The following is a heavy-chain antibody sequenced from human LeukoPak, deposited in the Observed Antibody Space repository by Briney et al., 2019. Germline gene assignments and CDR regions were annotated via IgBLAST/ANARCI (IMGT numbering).Heavy chain of an antibody. CDR3: ARDPAGMTVSGVAEYNYGMDV. CDR1: GFTFNFYT. J-gene: IGHJ6*02. Sequence: PGGSLRLSCAASGFTFNFYTINWVRQAPGKGLEWVSSISGSSTYIYYADSVKGRFTFSRDNAKNSVSLQMNSLTVEDTAVYYCARDPAGMTVSGVAEYNYGMDVWGQGTTVTVSS. V-gene: IGHV3-21*01. CDR2: ISGSSTYI. D-gene: IGHD3-3*01.